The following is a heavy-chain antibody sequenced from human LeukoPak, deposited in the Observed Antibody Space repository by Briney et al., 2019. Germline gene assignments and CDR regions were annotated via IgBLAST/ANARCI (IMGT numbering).Heavy chain of an antibody. V-gene: IGHV1-24*01. J-gene: IGHJ6*04. CDR2: FDPEDGET. D-gene: IGHD2-2*01. CDR3: ATNTPGGQYQLPGYYYYGMDV. Sequence: ASVKVSCKVSGYTLTELSMHWVRQAPGKGLEWMGGFDPEDGETIYAQKFQGRVTMTEDTSTDTAYMELSSLRSEDTAVYYCATNTPGGQYQLPGYYYYGMDVWGKGTTVTVSS. CDR1: GYTLTELS.